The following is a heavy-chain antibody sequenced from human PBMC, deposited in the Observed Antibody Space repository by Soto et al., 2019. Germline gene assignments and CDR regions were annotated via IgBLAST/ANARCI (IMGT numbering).Heavy chain of an antibody. D-gene: IGHD1-7*01. Sequence: SETLSLTCTVSGGSISSYYWNWLRQHSGKGLEWIGRIYTSGSTNYNPSLKSRVTLSVDTSKNQFSLKLISVTAADTAVYYCARELNFGQVDYWGQASQVTVSS. CDR1: GGSISSYY. CDR2: IYTSGST. V-gene: IGHV4-4*07. J-gene: IGHJ4*02. CDR3: ARELNFGQVDY.